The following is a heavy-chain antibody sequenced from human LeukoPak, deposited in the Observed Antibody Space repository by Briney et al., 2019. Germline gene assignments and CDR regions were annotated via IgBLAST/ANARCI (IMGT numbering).Heavy chain of an antibody. Sequence: PGGTLRLSCAASGFTFSSCGMSWVRQAPGKGLEWVSAISGGGGSTYYADSVKGRFTLSRDNSKNTLYLQMNSLRAEDTAVYFCAKGDCVYYYYYYMDVWGKGTTVTISS. CDR3: AKGDCVYYYYYYMDV. D-gene: IGHD3/OR15-3a*01. J-gene: IGHJ6*03. CDR1: GFTFSSCG. V-gene: IGHV3-23*01. CDR2: ISGGGGST.